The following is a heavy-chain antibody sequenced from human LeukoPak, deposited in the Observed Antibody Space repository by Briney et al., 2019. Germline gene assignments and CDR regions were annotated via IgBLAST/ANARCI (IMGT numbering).Heavy chain of an antibody. J-gene: IGHJ4*02. CDR3: ARGGRVFSFLFDY. D-gene: IGHD6-13*01. V-gene: IGHV3-64*01. Sequence: PGGSLRLSCAASGFTFSSYPIHWVRQAPGKGLEYVSGISSNGGSTYYANSVKGRFTISRDNSKNTLYLQMGSPRAEDMAVYYCARGGRVFSFLFDYWGQGTLVTVSS. CDR1: GFTFSSYP. CDR2: ISSNGGST.